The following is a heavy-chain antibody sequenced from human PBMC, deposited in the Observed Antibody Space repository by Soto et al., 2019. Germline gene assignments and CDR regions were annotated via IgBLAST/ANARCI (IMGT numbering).Heavy chain of an antibody. CDR1: GGTFSGYY. CDR2: INHSGST. V-gene: IGHV4-34*01. Sequence: SETLSLTCAVYGGTFSGYYWSWIRQPPGKGLEWIGEINHSGSTNYNPSLKSRVTISVDTSKNQFSLKLSSVTAADTAVYYCARGSRPYYYGSGSYYNVGYYYGMDVWGQGTTVTVSS. J-gene: IGHJ6*02. CDR3: ARGSRPYYYGSGSYYNVGYYYGMDV. D-gene: IGHD3-10*01.